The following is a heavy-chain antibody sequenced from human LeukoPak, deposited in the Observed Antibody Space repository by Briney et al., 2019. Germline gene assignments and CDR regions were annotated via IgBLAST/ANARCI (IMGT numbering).Heavy chain of an antibody. CDR2: IYTSGST. CDR1: GGSISSYY. CDR3: ARLTYYYDSSGYYYFDY. D-gene: IGHD3-22*01. V-gene: IGHV4-4*07. Sequence: SETLSLTCTVSGGSISSYYWSWIRQHAGKGLEWIGRIYTSGSTNYNPSLKSRVTMSVDTSKNQFSLKLSSVTAADTAVYYCARLTYYYDSSGYYYFDYWGQGTLVTVSA. J-gene: IGHJ4*02.